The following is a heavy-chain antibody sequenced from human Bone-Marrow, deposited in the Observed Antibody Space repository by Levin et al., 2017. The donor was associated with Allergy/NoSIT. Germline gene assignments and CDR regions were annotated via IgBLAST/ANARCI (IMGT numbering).Heavy chain of an antibody. D-gene: IGHD3-22*01. V-gene: IGHV1-69*02. CDR1: GGTFSSYT. CDR3: ARVNDNSGYAYDH. CDR2: IIPILDIT. Sequence: SVKVSCKVSGGTFSSYTFSWVRQAPGQGLEWMGRIIPILDITNSAQKFQGRVTITADKSTSTAYMELSSLESEDTAVYYCARVNDNSGYAYDHWGQGTLVTVSS. J-gene: IGHJ4*02.